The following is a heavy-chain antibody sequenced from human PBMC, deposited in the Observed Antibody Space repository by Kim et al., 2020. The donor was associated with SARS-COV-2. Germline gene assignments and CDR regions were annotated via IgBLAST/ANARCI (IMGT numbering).Heavy chain of an antibody. V-gene: IGHV3-33*06. CDR1: GFTFSSYG. D-gene: IGHD2-15*01. J-gene: IGHJ6*02. Sequence: GGSLRLSCAASGFTFSSYGMHWVRQAPGKGLEWVAVIWYDGSNKYYADSVKGRFTISRDNSKNTLYLQMNSLRAEDTAVYYCAKDGGGECSGGSCYTTYYYYYGMDVWGQGTTVTVSS. CDR3: AKDGGGECSGGSCYTTYYYYYGMDV. CDR2: IWYDGSNK.